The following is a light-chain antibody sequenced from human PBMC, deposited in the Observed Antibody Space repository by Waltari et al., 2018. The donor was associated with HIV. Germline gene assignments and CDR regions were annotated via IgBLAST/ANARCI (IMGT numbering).Light chain of an antibody. V-gene: IGLV1-44*01. J-gene: IGLJ3*02. CDR1: SSNFEPTT. CDR2: GHL. Sequence: QSVLTQPPSASGTPGQRVTLSCSGNSSNFEPTTVIWYQQLPGAAPKLLLYGHLQRPSGVPDRFSGSKSATSASLVISDLHSDDEGTYYCEAWDDSVTGPVFGGGTKLTVL. CDR3: EAWDDSVTGPV.